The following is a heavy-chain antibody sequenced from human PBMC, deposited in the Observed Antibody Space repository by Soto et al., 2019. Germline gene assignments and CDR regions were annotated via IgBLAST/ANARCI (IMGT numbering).Heavy chain of an antibody. CDR2: MNPISGNT. CDR1: GYTFTSYD. V-gene: IGHV1-8*01. J-gene: IGHJ4*02. Sequence: ASVKVSCKASGYTFTSYDINWVRQATGQGLEWMGWMNPISGNTGYAQKFQGRVTMTRNTSISTAYMELSSLRSEDTAVYYCARGPLYYYGSGSYENDYWGQGTLVTVS. D-gene: IGHD3-10*01. CDR3: ARGPLYYYGSGSYENDY.